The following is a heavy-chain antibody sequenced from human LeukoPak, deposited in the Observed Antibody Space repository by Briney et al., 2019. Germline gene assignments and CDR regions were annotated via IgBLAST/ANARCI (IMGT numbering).Heavy chain of an antibody. Sequence: SETLSLTCTVSGGSISNYYWSWIRQPAGKGLEWIGRIYTSGSTDYNPSLKSRVTISLDTSKNQFSLNLNSVTAADTAVYFCARRLETHIDSYYYYYMDVWGKGTTVTVSS. V-gene: IGHV4-4*07. CDR2: IYTSGST. J-gene: IGHJ6*03. CDR1: GGSISNYY. D-gene: IGHD2-21*01. CDR3: ARRLETHIDSYYYYYMDV.